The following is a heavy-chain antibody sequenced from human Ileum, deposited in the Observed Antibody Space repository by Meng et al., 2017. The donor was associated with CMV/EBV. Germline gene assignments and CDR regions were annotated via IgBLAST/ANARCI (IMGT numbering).Heavy chain of an antibody. CDR1: GGSVSSGSYY. V-gene: IGHV4-61*01. J-gene: IGHJ6*02. D-gene: IGHD2-2*01. CDR2: IYYSGST. CDR3: ARDRDIVVVPAAMYGMDV. Sequence: SETLSLTCTVSGGSVSSGSYYWSWIRQPPGKGLEWIGYIYYSGSTNYNPSLKSRVTISVDTSKNQFSLKLSSVTAADTAVHYCARDRDIVVVPAAMYGMDVWGQGTTVTVSS.